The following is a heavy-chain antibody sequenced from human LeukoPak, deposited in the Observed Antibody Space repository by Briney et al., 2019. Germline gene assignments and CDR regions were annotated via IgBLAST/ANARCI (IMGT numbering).Heavy chain of an antibody. D-gene: IGHD5-24*01. CDR1: GFTFSTYA. CDR2: ISGSGDST. J-gene: IGHJ4*02. V-gene: IGHV3-23*01. CDR3: AKEEMATTFDY. Sequence: GGSLRLSCVASGFTFSTYAVSWVRQAPGKGLEWVSAISGSGDSTSYADSVKGRFTISRDNSKNTLYLQMNSLRAEDTAKYYCAKEEMATTFDYWGQGTLVTVSS.